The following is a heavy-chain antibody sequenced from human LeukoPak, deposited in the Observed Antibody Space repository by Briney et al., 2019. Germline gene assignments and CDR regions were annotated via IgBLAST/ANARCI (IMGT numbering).Heavy chain of an antibody. CDR3: ASAHYCSSTSCQPQAIDY. CDR2: IIPIFGTA. CDR1: GGTFSSYA. J-gene: IGHJ4*02. D-gene: IGHD2-2*01. V-gene: IGHV1-69*01. Sequence: SVKVSCKASGGTFSSYAISWVRQAPGQGLERMGGIIPIFGTANYAQKFQGRVTITADESTSTAYMELSSLRSEDTAVYYCASAHYCSSTSCQPQAIDYWGQGTLVTVSS.